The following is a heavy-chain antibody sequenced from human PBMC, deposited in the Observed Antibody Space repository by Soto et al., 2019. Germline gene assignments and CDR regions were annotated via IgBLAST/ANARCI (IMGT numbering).Heavy chain of an antibody. V-gene: IGHV4-39*01. CDR3: ARHVGYSSPDYFDY. CDR1: GGSISSSSYY. CDR2: IYYSGST. D-gene: IGHD6-13*01. Sequence: QLQLQESGPGLVKPSETLSLTCTVSGGSISSSSYYWGWIRQPPGKGLEWIGSIYYSGSTYYNPSLKSRVTISVDTSKNQFSLKLSSVTAADTAVYYCARHVGYSSPDYFDYWGQGTLVTVSS. J-gene: IGHJ4*02.